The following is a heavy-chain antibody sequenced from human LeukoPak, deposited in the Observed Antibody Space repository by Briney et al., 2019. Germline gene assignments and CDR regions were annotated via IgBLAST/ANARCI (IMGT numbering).Heavy chain of an antibody. CDR2: ISRDGTLQ. Sequence: GGSLRLSCAASGFTFNNYAMHWVRQAPGEGLEWVAVISRDGTLQYYADSVKGRLTISRDNSQNTLYLHMNSLSTEDTALYYCARAVPAPGTPENAFDIWGQGTMVTVSS. V-gene: IGHV3-30*04. J-gene: IGHJ3*02. CDR3: ARAVPAPGTPENAFDI. CDR1: GFTFNNYA. D-gene: IGHD6-13*01.